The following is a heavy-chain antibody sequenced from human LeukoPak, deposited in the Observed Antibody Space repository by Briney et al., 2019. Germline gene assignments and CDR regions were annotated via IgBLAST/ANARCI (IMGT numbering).Heavy chain of an antibody. CDR1: GFSFSDYW. V-gene: IGHV3-7*01. Sequence: GGSLRLSCAASGFSFSDYWITWVRQAPGKGLEWVAHIKQDGSEKYCVDSIKGRFTISRDNAKNLVYLQMNSLRAEDTAVYYCARGWNYAFRFDYWGQGTLVTVSS. J-gene: IGHJ4*02. D-gene: IGHD1-7*01. CDR2: IKQDGSEK. CDR3: ARGWNYAFRFDY.